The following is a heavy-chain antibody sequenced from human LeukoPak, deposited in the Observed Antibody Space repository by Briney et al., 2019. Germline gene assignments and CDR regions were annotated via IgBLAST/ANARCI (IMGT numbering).Heavy chain of an antibody. Sequence: GGSLRLSCAVSGFIFSKYGMHWVRQAPGKGLEWVTFIRYDGTNQFYADSVKGRFTISRDNSKNTLYLQMNSLRAEDTAVYYCAKDKRATTQFDYWGQGTLVTVSS. CDR2: IRYDGTNQ. J-gene: IGHJ4*02. CDR1: GFIFSKYG. D-gene: IGHD1-26*01. V-gene: IGHV3-30*02. CDR3: AKDKRATTQFDY.